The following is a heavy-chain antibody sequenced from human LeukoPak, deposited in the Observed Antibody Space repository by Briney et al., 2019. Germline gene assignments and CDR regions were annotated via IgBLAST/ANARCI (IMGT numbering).Heavy chain of an antibody. Sequence: SETLSLTCTVSGGSISSYYWSWIRQPPRTGLEWDGYIYYNGSTNYNPSLKTRVTISVDTSKNHFSLKLSSVTAADTAVYYCARERCSGGSCYLGGVLRGYFDSWGQGTLVTVSS. D-gene: IGHD2-15*01. V-gene: IGHV4-59*01. CDR2: IYYNGST. CDR3: ARERCSGGSCYLGGVLRGYFDS. CDR1: GGSISSYY. J-gene: IGHJ4*02.